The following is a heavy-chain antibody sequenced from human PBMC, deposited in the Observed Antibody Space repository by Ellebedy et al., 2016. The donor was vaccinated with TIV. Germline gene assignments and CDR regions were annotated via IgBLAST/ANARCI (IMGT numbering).Heavy chain of an antibody. CDR3: ARPPTGWGCFDF. D-gene: IGHD3-16*01. CDR2: IKQDGSEI. Sequence: GGSLRLXCAVSGFTFSDYWMSWVRQAPGKGLEWVAIIKQDGSEIYYVDSVKGRFTISRDNAKNSLYLQMNSLRDEDTAVYYCARPPTGWGCFDFWGQGTTVTVSS. V-gene: IGHV3-7*01. J-gene: IGHJ3*01. CDR1: GFTFSDYW.